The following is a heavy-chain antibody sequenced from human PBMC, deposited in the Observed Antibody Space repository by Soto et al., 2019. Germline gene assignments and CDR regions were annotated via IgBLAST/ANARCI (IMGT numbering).Heavy chain of an antibody. J-gene: IGHJ6*02. CDR2: MNPNSGNT. Sequence: QVQLVQSGAEVKKPGASVKVSCKASGYTFTSYDINWVRQATGQGLEWMGWMNPNSGNTGYAQQFQGRVTMTRNTSIXXAXMXLSSLRSEDTAVYFCARGLPLWFGELSADYYYGMDVWGQGTTVTVSS. CDR1: GYTFTSYD. V-gene: IGHV1-8*01. CDR3: ARGLPLWFGELSADYYYGMDV. D-gene: IGHD3-10*01.